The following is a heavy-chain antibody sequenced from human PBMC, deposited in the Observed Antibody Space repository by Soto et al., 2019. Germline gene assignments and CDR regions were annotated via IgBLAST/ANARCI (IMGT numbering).Heavy chain of an antibody. D-gene: IGHD3-10*01. CDR2: IIPIFGTA. Sequence: SVKVSCKASGGTFSSYAISWVRQAPGQGLEWMGGIIPIFGTANYAQKFQGRVTITADESTSTAYMELSSLRSEDTAVYYCARWYYYGSGSYLTGYFDYWGQGTLVTVSS. J-gene: IGHJ4*02. CDR3: ARWYYYGSGSYLTGYFDY. CDR1: GGTFSSYA. V-gene: IGHV1-69*13.